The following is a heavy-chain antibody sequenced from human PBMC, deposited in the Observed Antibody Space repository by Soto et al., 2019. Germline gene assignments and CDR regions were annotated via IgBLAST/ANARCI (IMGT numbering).Heavy chain of an antibody. V-gene: IGHV1-69*06. CDR3: ARYYDFWSGLGWFDP. Sequence: SVKVSCKASGYTFTSYGISWVRQAPGQGLEWMGGIIPIFGTANYAQKFQGRVTITADKSTSTAYMELSSLRSEDTAVYYCARYYDFWSGLGWFDPWGQGTPVTVSS. D-gene: IGHD3-3*01. CDR1: GYTFTSYG. CDR2: IIPIFGTA. J-gene: IGHJ5*02.